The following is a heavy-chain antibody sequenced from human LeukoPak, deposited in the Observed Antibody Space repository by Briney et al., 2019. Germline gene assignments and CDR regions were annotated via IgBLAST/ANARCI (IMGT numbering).Heavy chain of an antibody. Sequence: PGGSLRLSCAASGFTFSSYGMSWVRQAPGKGLEWVSSIGPTSSYRYYADSLQGRFSVSRDNAKDSLFLQMNSLRAEDTAIYYCASHRGGQSIDAFDIWGQGTMVTVSS. CDR1: GFTFSSYG. J-gene: IGHJ3*02. D-gene: IGHD1-14*01. CDR2: IGPTSSYR. CDR3: ASHRGGQSIDAFDI. V-gene: IGHV3-21*01.